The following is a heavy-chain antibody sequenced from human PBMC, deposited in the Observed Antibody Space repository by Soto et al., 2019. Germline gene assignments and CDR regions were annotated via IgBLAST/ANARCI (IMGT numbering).Heavy chain of an antibody. CDR3: ARDRDTAMVKSYYGMDV. J-gene: IGHJ6*02. CDR2: ISSSSSYT. CDR1: GFTFSDYY. Sequence: PGGSLRLSCAASGFTFSDYYMSWIRQAPGKGLEWVSYISSSSSYTNYADSVKGRFTISRDNAKNSLYLQMNSLRAEDTAVYYCARDRDTAMVKSYYGMDVWGQGTTVTVS. D-gene: IGHD5-18*01. V-gene: IGHV3-11*06.